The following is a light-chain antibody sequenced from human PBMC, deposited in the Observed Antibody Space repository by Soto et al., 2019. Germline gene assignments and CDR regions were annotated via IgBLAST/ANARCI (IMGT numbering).Light chain of an antibody. J-gene: IGLJ2*01. CDR3: HSYDVSLSGPV. CDR2: DNN. V-gene: IGLV1-40*01. Sequence: QSMLTQPPSLSGAPGQRVTISCTGSSSNIGAGYDVHWYQQLPGTAPRVLIYDNNSRPSGVPDRFSGSKSGTSASLAIAGLQAEDEADYYCHSYDVSLSGPVFGGGTKLTVL. CDR1: SSNIGAGYD.